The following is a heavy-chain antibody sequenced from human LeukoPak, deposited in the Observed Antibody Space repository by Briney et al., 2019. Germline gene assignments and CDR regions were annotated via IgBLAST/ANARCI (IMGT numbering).Heavy chain of an antibody. Sequence: GRSLRLSCAASGFTFSSYAMHWVRQAPGKGLEWVAVISYDGSNKYYADSVKGRFTISRDNSKNTLYLQMNSLRAEDTAVYYCARSAGTTRYYYYYYMDVWGKGTTVTVSS. D-gene: IGHD1-1*01. V-gene: IGHV3-30-3*01. CDR3: ARSAGTTRYYYYYYMDV. CDR1: GFTFSSYA. J-gene: IGHJ6*03. CDR2: ISYDGSNK.